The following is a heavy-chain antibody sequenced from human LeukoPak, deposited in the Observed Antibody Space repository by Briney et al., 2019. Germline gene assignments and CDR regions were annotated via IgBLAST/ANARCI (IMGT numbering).Heavy chain of an antibody. Sequence: GGSLRLSCAASGFTFSSYAMRWVRQAPGKGLEWVAVISYDGSNKYYADSVKGRFTISRDNSKNTLYLQMNSLRAEDTAVYYCARDLDYYGSGSSPDYWGQGTLVTVSS. CDR3: ARDLDYYGSGSSPDY. D-gene: IGHD3-10*01. V-gene: IGHV3-30*04. CDR1: GFTFSSYA. CDR2: ISYDGSNK. J-gene: IGHJ4*02.